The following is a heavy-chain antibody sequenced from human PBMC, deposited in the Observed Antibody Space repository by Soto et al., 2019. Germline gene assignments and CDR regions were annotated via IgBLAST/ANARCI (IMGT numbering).Heavy chain of an antibody. D-gene: IGHD3-10*02. J-gene: IGHJ6*03. Sequence: ASVKVSCKASGYTFTSYYMHWVRQAPGQGLEWMGIINPSGGSTSYAQKFQGRVTMTRGTSTSTAYMELSSLRSEDTAVYYCASLCLGARTGYYYYYMDVWGKGTTVTVSS. V-gene: IGHV1-46*01. CDR3: ASLCLGARTGYYYYYMDV. CDR2: INPSGGST. CDR1: GYTFTSYY.